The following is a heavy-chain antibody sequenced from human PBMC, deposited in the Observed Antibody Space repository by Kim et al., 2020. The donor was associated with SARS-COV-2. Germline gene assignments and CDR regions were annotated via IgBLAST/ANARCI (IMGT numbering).Heavy chain of an antibody. J-gene: IGHJ4*02. CDR3: TTGMGVVVVAGFGVREVDY. V-gene: IGHV3-15*01. D-gene: IGHD2-2*01. Sequence: GRFTMSRDDSKNTLELQMNSLKTEDTAVYYCTTGMGVVVVAGFGVREVDYWGQGTLVTVSS.